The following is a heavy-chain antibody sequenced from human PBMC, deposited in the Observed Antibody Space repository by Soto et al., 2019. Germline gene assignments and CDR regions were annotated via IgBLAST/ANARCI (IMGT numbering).Heavy chain of an antibody. Sequence: PSETLCLTCTVSGGSISSSSDYWGWIRQPPGKGLEWIGSIYYSGSTYYNPSLKSRVTISVDTSKNQFSLKLSSVTAADTAVYYCARENYYDSPGTLWGQGTLVTVSS. CDR3: ARENYYDSPGTL. CDR2: IYYSGST. D-gene: IGHD3-22*01. V-gene: IGHV4-39*01. J-gene: IGHJ4*02. CDR1: GGSISSSSDY.